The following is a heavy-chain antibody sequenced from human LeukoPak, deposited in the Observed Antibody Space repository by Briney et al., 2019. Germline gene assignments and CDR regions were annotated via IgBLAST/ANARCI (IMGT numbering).Heavy chain of an antibody. CDR2: ISGSGGST. D-gene: IGHD6-13*01. CDR3: AKAPSRQQLVSTPFDY. J-gene: IGHJ4*02. CDR1: GFTFSSYA. V-gene: IGHV3-23*01. Sequence: GGSLRLSCAASGFTFSSYAMSWVRQAPGKGLEWVSAISGSGGSTYYADSVKGRFTISRDNSKSTLYLQMNSLRAEDTAVYYCAKAPSRQQLVSTPFDYWGQGTLVTVSS.